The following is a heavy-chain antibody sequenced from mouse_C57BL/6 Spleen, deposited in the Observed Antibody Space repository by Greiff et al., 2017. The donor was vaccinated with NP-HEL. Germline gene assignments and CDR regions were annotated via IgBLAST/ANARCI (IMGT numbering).Heavy chain of an antibody. CDR1: GYPFTDSS. CDR3: ARGGAWFAY. V-gene: IGHV1-26*01. J-gene: IGHJ3*01. CDR2: LNPNNGGT. Sequence: VQLQQSGPELVKPGASVKISCKASGYPFTDSSMTWVKPSHGTSLAWIGDLNPNNGGTSYNQKFKGKATLTVDKSSSTAYMELRSLTSEDSAVYYCARGGAWFAYWGQGTLVTVSA.